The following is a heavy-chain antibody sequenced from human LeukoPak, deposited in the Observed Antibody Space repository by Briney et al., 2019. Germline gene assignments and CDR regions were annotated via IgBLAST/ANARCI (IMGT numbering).Heavy chain of an antibody. CDR3: ARDRTGYYYDSSGYYFDAFDI. Sequence: ASVKVSCKASGYTFTNYYMHWVRQAPGQGLEWMGIINPSGGSTSYAQKFQGRVTMTRDTSTTTVYMELSSLRPEDTAVYSCARDRTGYYYDSSGYYFDAFDIWGQGTMVTVSS. V-gene: IGHV1-46*03. CDR2: INPSGGST. J-gene: IGHJ3*02. CDR1: GYTFTNYY. D-gene: IGHD3-22*01.